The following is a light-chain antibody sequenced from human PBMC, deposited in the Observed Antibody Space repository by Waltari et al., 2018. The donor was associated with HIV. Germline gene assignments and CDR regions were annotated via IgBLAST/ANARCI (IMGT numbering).Light chain of an antibody. J-gene: IGLJ3*02. CDR2: DTK. CDR1: TGAVTSGHY. V-gene: IGLV7-46*01. Sequence: QAVVTQEPSLTVSPGDTVTLTCGSSTGAVTSGHYPYWFQQKPGQAPTTLIYDTKNKPSCAPARFSGSLVGNKAALTLSGAQPEDEADYYCLLSYSGGPWVFGGGTKLTVL. CDR3: LLSYSGGPWV.